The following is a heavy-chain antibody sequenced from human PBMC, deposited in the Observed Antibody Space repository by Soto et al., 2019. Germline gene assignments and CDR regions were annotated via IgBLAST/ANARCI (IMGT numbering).Heavy chain of an antibody. J-gene: IGHJ5*01. Sequence: ILIRHPPGKGLEWIAKINHRGTTTYNPSLKSRVTISVNMSKNQFSLKLSSVTAADTAVYYWARDYHDSSTVPFASWGQGTLVT. CDR3: ARDYHDSSTVPFAS. V-gene: IGHV4-34*01. D-gene: IGHD3-22*01. CDR2: INHRGTT.